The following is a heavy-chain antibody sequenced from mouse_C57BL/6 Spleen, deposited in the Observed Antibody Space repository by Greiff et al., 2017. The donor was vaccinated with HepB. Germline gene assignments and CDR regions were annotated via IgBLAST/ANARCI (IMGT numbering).Heavy chain of an antibody. D-gene: IGHD2-4*01. V-gene: IGHV1-80*01. CDR1: GYAFSSYW. CDR3: VSDYDGRWYFDV. J-gene: IGHJ1*03. CDR2: IYPGDGDT. Sequence: QVQLQQSGAELVKPGASVKISCKASGYAFSSYWMNWVKQRPGKGLEWIGQIYPGDGDTNYNGKFKGKATLTADKSSSTAYMQLSSLTSEDSAVYFCVSDYDGRWYFDVWGTGTTVTVSS.